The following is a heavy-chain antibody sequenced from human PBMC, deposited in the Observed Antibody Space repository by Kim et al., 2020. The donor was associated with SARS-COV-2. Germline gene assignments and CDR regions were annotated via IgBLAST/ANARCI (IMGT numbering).Heavy chain of an antibody. Sequence: ADSVKGRFTISRDNSKNTLYLQMNSLRAEDTAVYYCAKGTTVTTLYYFDYWGQGTLVTVSS. CDR3: AKGTTVTTLYYFDY. D-gene: IGHD4-17*01. V-gene: IGHV3-23*01. J-gene: IGHJ4*02.